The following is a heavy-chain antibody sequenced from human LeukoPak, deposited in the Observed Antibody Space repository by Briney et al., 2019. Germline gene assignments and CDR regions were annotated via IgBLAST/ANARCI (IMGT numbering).Heavy chain of an antibody. CDR1: GFTLSSYS. CDR2: ISSSSSYI. V-gene: IGHV3-21*01. Sequence: PGGSLRLSCAASGFTLSSYSMNWVRQAPGKGLEWVSSISSSSSYIYYADSVKGRFTISRDNAKNSLYLQMNSLRAEDTAVYYCARDTLQLWLPYYWGQGTLVTVSS. D-gene: IGHD5-18*01. CDR3: ARDTLQLWLPYY. J-gene: IGHJ4*02.